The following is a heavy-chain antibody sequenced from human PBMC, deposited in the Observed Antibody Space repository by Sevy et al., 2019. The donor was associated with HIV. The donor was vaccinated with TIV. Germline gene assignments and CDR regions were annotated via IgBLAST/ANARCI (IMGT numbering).Heavy chain of an antibody. J-gene: IGHJ4*02. CDR1: GFTFSSYG. D-gene: IGHD6-13*01. V-gene: IGHV3-30*18. Sequence: GGSLRLSCAASGFTFSSYGMHWVRQAPGKGLEWVAVISYDGSNKYYADSVKGRFTISRDNSKNTLYLQMNSLRAEDTAVYYCAKGGLRAAGQRDYWGQGTLVTVSS. CDR2: ISYDGSNK. CDR3: AKGGLRAAGQRDY.